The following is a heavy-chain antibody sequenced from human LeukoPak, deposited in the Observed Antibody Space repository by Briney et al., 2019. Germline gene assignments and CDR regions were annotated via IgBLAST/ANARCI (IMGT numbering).Heavy chain of an antibody. CDR1: GLTFSSYA. Sequence: PGGSLRLSCAASGLTFSSYAMNWVRQAPGKGLEWVSAISGSGANTYYADSVKGRFTISRDNSKNTLYLQMNSLRAEDTALYYCAKDASSTWFDAFDIWGQGTMVTVSS. CDR3: AKDASSTWFDAFDI. V-gene: IGHV3-23*01. D-gene: IGHD6-13*01. CDR2: ISGSGANT. J-gene: IGHJ3*02.